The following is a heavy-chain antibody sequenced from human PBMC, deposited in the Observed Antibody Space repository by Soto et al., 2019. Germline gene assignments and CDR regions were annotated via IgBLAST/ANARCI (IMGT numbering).Heavy chain of an antibody. D-gene: IGHD3-9*01. V-gene: IGHV1-69*06. J-gene: IGHJ4*02. CDR1: GGTFSSYA. CDR3: ASTRSDRGLRYFDWLLFDY. CDR2: IIPIFGTA. Sequence: QVQLVQSGAEVKKPGSSVKVSCKASGGTFSSYAISWVRQAPGQGLEWMGGIIPIFGTANYEQKFQGRVTITADKSTTTAYMELSSLTSADTAVYYCASTRSDRGLRYFDWLLFDYWGQGTLVTVSS.